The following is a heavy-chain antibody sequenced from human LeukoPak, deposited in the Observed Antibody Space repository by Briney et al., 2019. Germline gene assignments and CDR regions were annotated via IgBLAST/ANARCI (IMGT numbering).Heavy chain of an antibody. CDR1: GFTFGDYA. Sequence: PGGSLRLSCTASGFTFGDYAMSWVRQAPVKGLEWVGFIRSKAYGGTTEYAASVKGRFTISRDDSKSIAYLQMNSLKTEDTAVYYCTRVRPGCSGGSCYFDYWGQGTLVTVSS. J-gene: IGHJ4*02. CDR2: IRSKAYGGTT. D-gene: IGHD2-15*01. CDR3: TRVRPGCSGGSCYFDY. V-gene: IGHV3-49*04.